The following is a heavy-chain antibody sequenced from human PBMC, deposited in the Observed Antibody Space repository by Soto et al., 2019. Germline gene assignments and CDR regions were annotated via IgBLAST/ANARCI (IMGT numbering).Heavy chain of an antibody. CDR3: VRHLTHFGVAIGFGMDV. D-gene: IGHD3-3*01. V-gene: IGHV5-51*01. CDR1: GYSFTSYW. CDR2: IYPGDSDT. J-gene: IGHJ6*02. Sequence: LGESLKISCKGSGYSFTSYWIGWVRQMPGKGLEWMGIIYPGDSDTRYSPSFQGQVTISADKSISTAYLQWSSLKASDTAMYYCVRHLTHFGVAIGFGMDVRGQGTTVTVSS.